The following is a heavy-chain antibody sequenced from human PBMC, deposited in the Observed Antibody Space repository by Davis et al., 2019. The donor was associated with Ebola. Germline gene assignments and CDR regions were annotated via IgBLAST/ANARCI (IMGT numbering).Heavy chain of an antibody. CDR3: ARHRYSTSWNYGMDV. Sequence: SETLSLTCTVSGGYISSTFYYWGWIRQPPGKGLEWIGSVHYSGTTGTPYYNPSLNSRVTISVDTSKNQFSLKLRSVTAADTAVYYCARHRYSTSWNYGMDVWGQGTTVTVSS. J-gene: IGHJ6*02. D-gene: IGHD2-2*01. V-gene: IGHV4-39*01. CDR1: GGYISSTFYY. CDR2: VHYSGTT.